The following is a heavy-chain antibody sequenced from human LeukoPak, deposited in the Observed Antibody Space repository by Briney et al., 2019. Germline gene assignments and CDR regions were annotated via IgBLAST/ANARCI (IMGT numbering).Heavy chain of an antibody. Sequence: GGSLRLSCAASGFTFSSYAMHWVRQAPGKGLEWVAVISYDGSNKYYADSVKGRFTISRDNAKNSLYLQMNSLRAEDTALYYCAKVGYNNAFDIWGQGTMVTVSS. CDR1: GFTFSSYA. J-gene: IGHJ3*02. CDR2: ISYDGSNK. CDR3: AKVGYNNAFDI. D-gene: IGHD1-14*01. V-gene: IGHV3-30-3*01.